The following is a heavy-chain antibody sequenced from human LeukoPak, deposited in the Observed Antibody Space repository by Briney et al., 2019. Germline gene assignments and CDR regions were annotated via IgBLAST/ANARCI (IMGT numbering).Heavy chain of an antibody. D-gene: IGHD3-9*01. Sequence: GGSLRLSCAASGFIVSSNYMTWVRQAPGKGPEWVSAIGDDVVSTYYAESVKGRFTISRDNSKNTLYLQMNSLRAEDTAIYYCAKDSPLLTVWGQGTLVTVSS. CDR3: AKDSPLLTV. J-gene: IGHJ4*02. CDR1: GFIVSSNY. V-gene: IGHV3-23*01. CDR2: IGDDVVST.